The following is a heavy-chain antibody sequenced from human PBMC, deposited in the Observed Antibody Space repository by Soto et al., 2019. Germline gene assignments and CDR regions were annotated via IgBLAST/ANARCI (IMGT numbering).Heavy chain of an antibody. J-gene: IGHJ4*02. Sequence: SETLSLTCTVSGASISSYDWSWIRRPPGKGLEWIGHISYSGSTNYKPSLKSRVTISVDTSKKQFSLKLTSVTPADTAVYYCARGRDGYNYPNFDYWGQGTLGTVSS. V-gene: IGHV4-59*01. CDR2: ISYSGST. CDR3: ARGRDGYNYPNFDY. D-gene: IGHD5-12*01. CDR1: GASISSYD.